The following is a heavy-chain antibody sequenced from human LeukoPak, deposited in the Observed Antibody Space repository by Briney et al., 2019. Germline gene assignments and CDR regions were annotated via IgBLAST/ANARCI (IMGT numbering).Heavy chain of an antibody. Sequence: PSETLSLTCSVSGASISSHYWSRIRQPPGKGLEWIGYIHYSGSTNCNPSLKSRVTISLDTSKNQFSLKLSSVTAADTAVYYCARADYSAARYLDYWGQGTLVTVSS. CDR1: GASISSHY. CDR3: ARADYSAARYLDY. V-gene: IGHV4-59*11. J-gene: IGHJ4*02. CDR2: IHYSGST. D-gene: IGHD2-21*01.